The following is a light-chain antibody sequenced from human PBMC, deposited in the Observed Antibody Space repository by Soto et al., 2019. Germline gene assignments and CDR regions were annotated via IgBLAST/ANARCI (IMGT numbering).Light chain of an antibody. V-gene: IGKV3-15*01. Sequence: EIVMTQSPATLSVSPWERATLSCRASQSVSSNLAWYQQKPGQAPRLLIYGASTRATGIPARFSGSGSGTEFTLTISSLQSEDFAVYYCQQYNNWPLYTLGQGTKLEIK. J-gene: IGKJ2*01. CDR1: QSVSSN. CDR2: GAS. CDR3: QQYNNWPLYT.